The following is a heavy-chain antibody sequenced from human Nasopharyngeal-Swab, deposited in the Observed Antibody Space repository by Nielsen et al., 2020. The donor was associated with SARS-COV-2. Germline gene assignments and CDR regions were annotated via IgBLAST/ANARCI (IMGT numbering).Heavy chain of an antibody. Sequence: WIRQPPGRGLEWVANIKQDGSAKWYVDSVKGRFTISRDNSKNTLYLQMNSLRAEDTAVYYCAIDSSGQDYWGQGTLVTVSS. V-gene: IGHV3-7*03. CDR3: AIDSSGQDY. CDR2: IKQDGSAK. J-gene: IGHJ4*02. D-gene: IGHD6-19*01.